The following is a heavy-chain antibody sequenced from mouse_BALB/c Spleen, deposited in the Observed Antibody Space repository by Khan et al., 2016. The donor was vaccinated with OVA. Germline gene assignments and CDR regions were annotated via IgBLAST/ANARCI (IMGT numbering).Heavy chain of an antibody. D-gene: IGHD2-12*01. V-gene: IGHV9-2-1*01. CDR2: INTETGEP. J-gene: IGHJ2*01. CDR1: GYTFTDYS. CDR3: ARSGSYDGFDY. Sequence: QIQLVQSGPELKKPGETVKISCKASGYTFTDYSMHWVKQAPGKGLKWMGWINTETGEPTYVDDFKGRFAFSLETSASTAYLQINNLKKEDTATYFCARSGSYDGFDYWVQGTTLTVSS.